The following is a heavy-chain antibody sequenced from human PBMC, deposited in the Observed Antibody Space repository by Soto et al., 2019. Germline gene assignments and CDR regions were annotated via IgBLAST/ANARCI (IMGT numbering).Heavy chain of an antibody. CDR3: ARAGMDV. J-gene: IGHJ6*02. CDR2: ISSYNGNT. CDR1: GYTFTSYG. Sequence: ASVQVSCKASGYTFTSYGISWVRQAPGQGLEWMGWISSYNGNTNFAQKLQGSFTLTTDTSTSTAYMELRSLRSDDTAVYYCARAGMDVWGQGTTVTVSS. V-gene: IGHV1-18*01.